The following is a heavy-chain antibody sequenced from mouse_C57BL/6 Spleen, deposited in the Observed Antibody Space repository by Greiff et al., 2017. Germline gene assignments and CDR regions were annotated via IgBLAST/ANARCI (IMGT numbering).Heavy chain of an antibody. V-gene: IGHV1-59*01. J-gene: IGHJ1*03. Sequence: QVQLQQPGAELVRPGTSVKLSCKASGYTFTSYWMHWVKQRPGQGLEWIGVIDPSDSYTNYNQKFKGKATLTVDTSSSTAYMQLSSLTSEDSAVYYCARYYKDWYFDVWGTGTTVTVSS. CDR2: IDPSDSYT. CDR1: GYTFTSYW. CDR3: ARYYKDWYFDV. D-gene: IGHD2-12*01.